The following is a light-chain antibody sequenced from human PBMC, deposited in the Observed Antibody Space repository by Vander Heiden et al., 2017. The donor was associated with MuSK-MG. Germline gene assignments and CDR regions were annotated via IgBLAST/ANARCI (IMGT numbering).Light chain of an antibody. V-gene: IGKV3-20*01. CDR2: GAS. CDR3: QHYDGLPLT. CDR1: QNVRSNY. Sequence: EIVLTQSPGTLSLSPGERATLSCRASQNVRSNYLAWYQQKPGQAPRLLIYGASNRVTGIPDRFSGSGSGTEFTLTISRLDPEDFAFYYCQHYDGLPLTFGGGTKVEIK. J-gene: IGKJ4*01.